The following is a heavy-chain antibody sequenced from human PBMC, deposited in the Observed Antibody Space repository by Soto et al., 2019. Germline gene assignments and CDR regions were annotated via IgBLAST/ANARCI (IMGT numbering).Heavy chain of an antibody. D-gene: IGHD1-26*01. V-gene: IGHV6-1*01. CDR2: TYYRSQWHY. CDR3: AREPPDFNSGFDY. CDR1: GDSVSSNSAA. Sequence: SQTLSRTCAISGDSVSSNSAAWNWIRQSPSRGLEWLGRTYYRSQWHYDYATSVRSRITINPDTSKNQFSLQLNSVTPEDTAVYYCAREPPDFNSGFDYWGQGTLVTVSS. J-gene: IGHJ4*02.